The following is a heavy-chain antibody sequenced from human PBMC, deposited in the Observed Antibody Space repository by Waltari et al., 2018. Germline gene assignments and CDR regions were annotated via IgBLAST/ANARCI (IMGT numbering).Heavy chain of an antibody. D-gene: IGHD6-13*01. CDR1: GFTFSSYS. J-gene: IGHJ4*02. CDR2: ISSSISYI. Sequence: EVQLVESGGGLVKPGGSLRLSCAASGFTFSSYSMNWVRQAPGKGLECVSAISSSISYIYYADSVKGRFTISRDNAKNSLYLQMNSLRAEDTAVYYCARDSIAAAVGDFDYWGQGTLVTVSS. V-gene: IGHV3-21*01. CDR3: ARDSIAAAVGDFDY.